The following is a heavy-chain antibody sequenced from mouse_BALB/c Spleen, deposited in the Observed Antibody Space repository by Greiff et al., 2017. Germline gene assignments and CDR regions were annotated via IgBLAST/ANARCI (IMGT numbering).Heavy chain of an antibody. J-gene: IGHJ4*01. D-gene: IGHD1-1*01. CDR1: GFTFSSYA. V-gene: IGHV5-9-4*01. Sequence: EVQRVESGGGLVKPGGSLKLSCAASGFTFSSYAMSWVRQSPEKRLEWVAEISSGGSYTYYPDTVTGRFTISRDNAKNTLYLEMSSLRSEDTAMYYCARSPLQRAMDYWGQGTSVTVSS. CDR2: ISSGGSYT. CDR3: ARSPLQRAMDY.